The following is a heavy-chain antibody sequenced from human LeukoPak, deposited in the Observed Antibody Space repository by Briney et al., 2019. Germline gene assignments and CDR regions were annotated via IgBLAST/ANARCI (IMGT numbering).Heavy chain of an antibody. CDR1: GGSISSGGYS. CDR2: IYHSGST. Sequence: PSQTLSLTCAVSGGSISSGGYSWSWIRQPPGKGLEWIGYIYHSGSTYYNPSLKSRVTISVDKSKNQFPLKLSSVTAADTAVYYCARGVVAATSHGMDVWGQGTTVTVSS. J-gene: IGHJ6*02. D-gene: IGHD2-15*01. V-gene: IGHV4-30-2*01. CDR3: ARGVVAATSHGMDV.